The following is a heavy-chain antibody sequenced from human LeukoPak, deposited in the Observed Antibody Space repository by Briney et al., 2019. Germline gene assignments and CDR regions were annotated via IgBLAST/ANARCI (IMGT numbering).Heavy chain of an antibody. CDR1: GGSISSYY. Sequence: SETPSLTCTVSGGSISSYYWSWIRQPPGKGLEWIGYIYHSGSTYYNPSLKSRVTISVDRSKNQFSLKLSSVTAADTAVYYCASNFGITPYWGQGTLVTVSS. V-gene: IGHV4-59*12. D-gene: IGHD1-1*01. J-gene: IGHJ4*02. CDR2: IYHSGST. CDR3: ASNFGITPY.